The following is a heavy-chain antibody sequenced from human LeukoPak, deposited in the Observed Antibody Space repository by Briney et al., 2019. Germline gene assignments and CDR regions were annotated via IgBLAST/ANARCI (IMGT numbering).Heavy chain of an antibody. CDR2: IWYGGSNK. D-gene: IGHD3-22*01. CDR1: GFTFSSYG. V-gene: IGHV3-33*06. CDR3: AKEQYYYDSSGYFPLFDH. J-gene: IGHJ4*02. Sequence: GGSLRLSCAASGFTFSSYGMHWVRQAPGKGLEWVAVIWYGGSNKYYADSVKGRFTISRDNSKNTLYLQMNSLRAEDTAVYYCAKEQYYYDSSGYFPLFDHWGPGTLVTVSS.